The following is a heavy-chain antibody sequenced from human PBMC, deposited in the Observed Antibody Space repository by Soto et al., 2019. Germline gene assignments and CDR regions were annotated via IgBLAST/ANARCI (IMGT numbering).Heavy chain of an antibody. J-gene: IGHJ5*02. CDR1: GYTFTSYG. Sequence: QVQLVQSGAEVKKPGASVKVSCKASGYTFTSYGISWVRQAPGQGLEWMGWISAYNGNTNYAQKLQGRVTMTTDTSTSTAYMELRSLRSDDTAVYYCARDASPGLLRYFDWQGGDWFDPWGQGTLVTVSS. D-gene: IGHD3-9*01. CDR2: ISAYNGNT. CDR3: ARDASPGLLRYFDWQGGDWFDP. V-gene: IGHV1-18*01.